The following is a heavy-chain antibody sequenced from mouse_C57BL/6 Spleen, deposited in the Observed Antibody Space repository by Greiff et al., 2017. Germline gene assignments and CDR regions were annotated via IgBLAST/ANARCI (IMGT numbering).Heavy chain of an antibody. V-gene: IGHV14-1*01. CDR2: IDPEDGDT. D-gene: IGHD1-1*01. J-gene: IGHJ2*01. CDR1: GFNFKDYY. Sequence: EVQLQQSGAELVRPGASVKLSCTASGFNFKDYYMHWVKQRPEQGLEWIGRIDPEDGDTEYAPKFQGKATMTADTSSNTAYLQLSSLTSEDTAVYDCTTRYYGSSGDYWGQGTTLTVSS. CDR3: TTRYYGSSGDY.